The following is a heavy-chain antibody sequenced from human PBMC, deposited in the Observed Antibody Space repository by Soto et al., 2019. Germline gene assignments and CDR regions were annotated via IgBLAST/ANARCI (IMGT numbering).Heavy chain of an antibody. CDR1: GGSISSYY. V-gene: IGHV4-59*01. CDR3: ARSGDLYGNAFDI. D-gene: IGHD3-10*01. J-gene: IGHJ3*02. Sequence: SETLSLTCTVSGGSISSYYWSWIRQPPGKGLEWIGYIYYSGSTNYNPSLKSRVTISVDTSKNQFSLKLSSVTAADTDVYYCARSGDLYGNAFDIWGQGTMVTVSS. CDR2: IYYSGST.